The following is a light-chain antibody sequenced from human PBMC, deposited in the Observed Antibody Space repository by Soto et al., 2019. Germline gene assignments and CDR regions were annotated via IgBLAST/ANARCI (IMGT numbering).Light chain of an antibody. CDR3: AAWDDRLRGLYV. CDR1: SSNIGTNY. CDR2: RNN. V-gene: IGLV1-47*01. J-gene: IGLJ1*01. Sequence: QSVLTQPPSASGTPGQRVTISCSGSSSNIGTNYVYWYQQLPGTAPKLLIYRNNQRPSGVPDRFSGSKSGTSASLAISGLRSEDEADYYCAAWDDRLRGLYVFGIGTKVTGL.